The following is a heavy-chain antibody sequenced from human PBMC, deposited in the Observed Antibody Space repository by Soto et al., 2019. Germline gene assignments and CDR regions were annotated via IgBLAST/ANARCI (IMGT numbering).Heavy chain of an antibody. CDR3: ARVIRVAVAGTASFDC. D-gene: IGHD6-19*01. V-gene: IGHV1-2*02. J-gene: IGHJ4*02. CDR2: INPKNGAT. CDR1: GYSFTGYS. Sequence: ASVKVSCKASGYSFTGYSMHWVRQAPGQGLEWMGWINPKNGATNYAQKFQGRVTMIRDTSTSTVYMELSSLRSEDTAVYYCARVIRVAVAGTASFDCWGQGTLVTVSS.